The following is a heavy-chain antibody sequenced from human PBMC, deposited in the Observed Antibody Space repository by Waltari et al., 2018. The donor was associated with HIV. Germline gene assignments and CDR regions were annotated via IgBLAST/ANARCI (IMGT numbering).Heavy chain of an antibody. Sequence: QVQLVESGGGVVQPGRSLRLSCAASGFTFNTHGIHWVRQAPGKGLEWVAVISYDRSTKDYADSVKGRFTISRDNSKKTVYLQMNSLRAEDTAVYYCAKDRAFFQVGYSIIWGQGTLVTVSS. J-gene: IGHJ4*02. CDR2: ISYDRSTK. CDR3: AKDRAFFQVGYSII. V-gene: IGHV3-30*18. CDR1: GFTFNTHG. D-gene: IGHD5-12*01.